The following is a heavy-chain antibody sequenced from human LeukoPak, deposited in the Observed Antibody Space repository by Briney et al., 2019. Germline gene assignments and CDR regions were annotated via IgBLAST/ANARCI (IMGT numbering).Heavy chain of an antibody. CDR2: ISYDGSNK. V-gene: IGHV3-30-3*01. CDR1: GFTFSSYA. Sequence: GGSLRLSCAASGFTFSSYAMHWVRQAPGKGLEWEAVISYDGSNKYYADSVKGRFTISRDNSKNTLYLQMNSLRAEDTAVYYCARNQGYYDSSGPGGWGQGTLVTVSS. CDR3: ARNQGYYDSSGPGG. D-gene: IGHD3-22*01. J-gene: IGHJ4*02.